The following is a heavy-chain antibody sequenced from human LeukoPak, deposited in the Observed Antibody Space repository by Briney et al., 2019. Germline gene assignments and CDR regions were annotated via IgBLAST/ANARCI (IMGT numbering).Heavy chain of an antibody. CDR1: GFTFSSYW. V-gene: IGHV3-7*01. CDR2: IKQDGSEK. CDR3: ARVNYGSGSSFDY. Sequence: GGSLRLSCAASGFTFSSYWTSWVRQAPGKGLEWVANIKQDGSEKYYVESVKGRFTISRDNAKNSLYLEMISLRAEDSAVYSCARVNYGSGSSFDYWGRGTLVTVSS. J-gene: IGHJ4*02. D-gene: IGHD3-10*01.